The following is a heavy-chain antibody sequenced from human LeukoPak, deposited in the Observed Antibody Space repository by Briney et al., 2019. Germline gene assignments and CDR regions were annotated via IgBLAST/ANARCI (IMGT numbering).Heavy chain of an antibody. Sequence: PGGSLRLSCAASEFIFSVFAMHGIRQVPGKGLDWGGVISYDGSNQFYADSVKGRFTISRDKSKNSVYLQMNSLRSEDTAVYYCARDGSEFGGVFYYFDYWGQGTLVTVSS. CDR1: EFIFSVFA. V-gene: IGHV3-30-3*01. D-gene: IGHD3-16*01. CDR3: ARDGSEFGGVFYYFDY. J-gene: IGHJ4*02. CDR2: ISYDGSNQ.